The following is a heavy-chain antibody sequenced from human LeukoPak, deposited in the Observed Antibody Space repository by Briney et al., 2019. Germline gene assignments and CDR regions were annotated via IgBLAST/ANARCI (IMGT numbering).Heavy chain of an antibody. J-gene: IGHJ5*02. D-gene: IGHD5-18*01. CDR1: GDSISSFY. CDR2: IYHNGIT. V-gene: IGHV4-59*01. Sequence: SETLSLTCTVSGDSISSFYWSWIRQPPGKGLEWIGYIYHNGITNYNPFLKSRVTISIDTSKTQFSLNVSSVTAADTAVYYCARHLFVRDTAMVTWWFDPRGQGTLVTVSS. CDR3: ARHLFVRDTAMVTWWFDP.